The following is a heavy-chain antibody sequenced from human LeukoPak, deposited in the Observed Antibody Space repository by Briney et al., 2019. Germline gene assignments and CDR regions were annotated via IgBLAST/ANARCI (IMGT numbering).Heavy chain of an antibody. CDR2: ISAYNGNT. J-gene: IGHJ4*02. V-gene: IGHV1-18*01. CDR3: ARVPRAVVPAAMVDY. D-gene: IGHD2-2*01. Sequence: GASVKVSCKASGYTFTSYGISWVRQAPGQGLEWMGWISAYNGNTNYAQKLQGRVTMTTDTSTSTAYMELRSLRSDDTAVYYCARVPRAVVPAAMVDYWGRGTLVTVSS. CDR1: GYTFTSYG.